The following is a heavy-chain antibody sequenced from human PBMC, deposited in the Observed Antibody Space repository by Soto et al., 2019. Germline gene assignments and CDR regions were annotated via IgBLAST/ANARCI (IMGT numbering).Heavy chain of an antibody. J-gene: IGHJ3*02. Sequence: SGPTLVNPIQTLTLTCSFSGFSRSTSGVGVGWVRQSPGKALEWLAHIYLSGDEHYRPSLKSRLSITKYTSKNQVVLIMTNMDPVDTATYYCARGLAARPVFACDSWGQGTMVTVSS. CDR1: GFSRSTSGVG. CDR3: ARGLAARPVFACDS. CDR2: IYLSGDE. D-gene: IGHD6-6*01. V-gene: IGHV2-5*01.